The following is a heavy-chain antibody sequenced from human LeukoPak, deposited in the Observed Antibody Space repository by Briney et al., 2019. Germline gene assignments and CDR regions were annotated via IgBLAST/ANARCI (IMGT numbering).Heavy chain of an antibody. V-gene: IGHV4-39*01. CDR1: GGSISSSSYY. J-gene: IGHJ4*02. Sequence: PSETLSLTCTVSGGSISSSSYYWGWIRQPPGKGLEWIGSIYYSGSTYYNPSLKSRVTISVDTSKNQFSLKLSSVTAADTAVYYCARQVPGDGWVDYWGQGTLVTVSS. D-gene: IGHD2-21*02. CDR3: ARQVPGDGWVDY. CDR2: IYYSGST.